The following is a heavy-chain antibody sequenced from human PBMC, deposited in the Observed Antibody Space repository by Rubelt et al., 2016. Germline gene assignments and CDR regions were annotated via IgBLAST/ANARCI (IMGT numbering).Heavy chain of an antibody. Sequence: VQLVESGGGLVQPGGSLRLSCAASGFTFSSYAMSWVRQAPGKGLEWVSYISSTGNTIYYADSVKGRFTISRDNARNSLYVRMNSVRAEETAVYYCAKVGSSSSQGYWGQGTLVTVSS. D-gene: IGHD6-6*01. J-gene: IGHJ4*02. CDR1: GFTFSSYA. CDR2: ISSTGNTI. CDR3: AKVGSSSSQGY. V-gene: IGHV3-48*04.